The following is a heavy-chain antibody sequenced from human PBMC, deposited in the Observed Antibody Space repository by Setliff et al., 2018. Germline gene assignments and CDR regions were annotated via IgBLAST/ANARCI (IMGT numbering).Heavy chain of an antibody. D-gene: IGHD6-13*01. CDR1: GFPFDDYT. CDR3: AKGPYSSSQSQYSYYMDV. Sequence: GGSLRLFCAASGFPFDDYTLHWVRQAPGKGLEWVSLISWDGGSTYYADSVKGRFTISRDNSKNSVYLQRNSLRTEDTALYYCAKGPYSSSQSQYSYYMDVWGKGTTVTVSS. J-gene: IGHJ6*03. CDR2: ISWDGGST. V-gene: IGHV3-43*01.